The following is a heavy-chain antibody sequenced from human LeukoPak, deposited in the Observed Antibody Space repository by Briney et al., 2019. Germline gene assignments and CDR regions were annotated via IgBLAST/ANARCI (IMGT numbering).Heavy chain of an antibody. CDR2: KPRGRNNI. J-gene: IGHJ3*01. D-gene: IGHD6-19*01. V-gene: IGHV3-48*03. Sequence: GGSLRLSCAASEFIFSNYEVNWFRQAPGKGLEWISYKPRGRNNIYYSDFVKGRFAVSIDPAKNSVYLQMNSLRDEDTAVYYCSSWLGDLLLSLWGQGTMVTVSS. CDR3: SSWLGDLLLSL. CDR1: EFIFSNYE.